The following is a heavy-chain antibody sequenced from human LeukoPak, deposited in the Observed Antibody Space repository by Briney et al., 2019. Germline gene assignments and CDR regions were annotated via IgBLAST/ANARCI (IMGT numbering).Heavy chain of an antibody. Sequence: SETLSLTWTVSGGSISNYYGSWIRQPPGKGLEWIRYISYIGSTKYNPSLKSRVTISEDTSKKQFSLKLSSVTAAETAVYYGAGSYHYYMDVWGKGTTVTVSS. CDR1: GGSISNYY. CDR2: ISYIGST. CDR3: AGSYHYYMDV. J-gene: IGHJ6*03. V-gene: IGHV4-59*01.